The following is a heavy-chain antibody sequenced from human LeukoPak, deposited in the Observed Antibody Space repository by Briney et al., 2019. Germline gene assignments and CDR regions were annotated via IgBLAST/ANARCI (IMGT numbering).Heavy chain of an antibody. J-gene: IGHJ4*02. CDR3: AKTNVNSNSYFDF. V-gene: IGHV3-23*01. Sequence: GGSLRLSCAASGFTFSSYWMHWVRQAPGKGLEWVSGISSGGGGTYYTDSIKGRFTISRDNSKNTLYLQMNRLRGEDTAVYYCAKTNVNSNSYFDFWGQGTLVTVSS. CDR1: GFTFSSYW. D-gene: IGHD6-6*01. CDR2: ISSGGGGT.